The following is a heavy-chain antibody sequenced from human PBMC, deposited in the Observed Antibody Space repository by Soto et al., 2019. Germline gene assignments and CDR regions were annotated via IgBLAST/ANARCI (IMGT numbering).Heavy chain of an antibody. CDR1: GFIFSSYV. CDR2: ISGSSDST. CDR3: AKESHFSMALDY. D-gene: IGHD3-3*02. J-gene: IGHJ4*02. V-gene: IGHV3-23*01. Sequence: GWSLRLSCAVSGFIFSSYVMNWVRQAPGKGLEWVSAISGSSDSTFYADSMKGRFTISRDNSKNTLYLQMNSLRAEDTAVYYCAKESHFSMALDYWGQGTLVIVSS.